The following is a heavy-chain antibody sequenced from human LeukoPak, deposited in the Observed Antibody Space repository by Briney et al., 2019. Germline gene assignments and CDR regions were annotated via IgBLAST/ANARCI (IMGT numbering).Heavy chain of an antibody. V-gene: IGHV3-7*01. CDR1: GFTFSSYW. CDR2: IKQDGSEK. J-gene: IGHJ5*02. D-gene: IGHD1-26*01. Sequence: GGSLRLSCVDSGFTFSSYWMSWVRQAPGKGLEWVANIKQDGSEKYYVDSVKGRFTISRDNAKNSLYLQMSSLRAEDTAVYYCARDRSKWEPPFCNWFDPWGQGTLVTVSS. CDR3: ARDRSKWEPPFCNWFDP.